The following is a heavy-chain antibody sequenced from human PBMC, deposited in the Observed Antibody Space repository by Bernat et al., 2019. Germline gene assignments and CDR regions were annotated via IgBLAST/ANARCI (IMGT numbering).Heavy chain of an antibody. J-gene: IGHJ6*02. D-gene: IGHD3-10*01. Sequence: QVQLQESGPGLVKPSETLSLTCTVSGGFISSYYWSWIRQPPGKGLEWMGYIYYSGSTNYNPSLKNRVTISVDTSKNQFSLKLRSVTAADTAVYYCARGYYGSWSYVPYYYNGIDVWGQGTTVTVSS. CDR2: IYYSGST. CDR3: ARGYYGSWSYVPYYYNGIDV. V-gene: IGHV4-59*12. CDR1: GGFISSYY.